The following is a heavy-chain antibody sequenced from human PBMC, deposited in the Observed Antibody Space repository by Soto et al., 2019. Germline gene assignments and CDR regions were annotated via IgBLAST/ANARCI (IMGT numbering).Heavy chain of an antibody. CDR1: GFTFDDYA. CDR3: AKDGYGSGSYDVYYYYYYMDV. D-gene: IGHD3-10*01. Sequence: PGGSLRLSCAASGFTFDDYAMHWVRQAPGKGLEWVSGISWNSGSIGYADSVKGRFTISRDNAKNSLYLQMNSLRAEDTALYYCAKDGYGSGSYDVYYYYYYMDVWGKGTTVTVSS. CDR2: ISWNSGSI. J-gene: IGHJ6*03. V-gene: IGHV3-9*01.